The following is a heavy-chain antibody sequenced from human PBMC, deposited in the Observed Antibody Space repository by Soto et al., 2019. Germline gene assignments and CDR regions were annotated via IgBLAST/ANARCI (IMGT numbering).Heavy chain of an antibody. V-gene: IGHV1-2*04. J-gene: IGHJ6*03. CDR3: ARGYSNPKYYYYYYMDV. CDR1: GYTFTGSY. CDR2: INPNSGGT. Sequence: ASVKVSCKASGYTFTGSYMHWLRQAPGQGLEWMGWINPNSGGTNYAQKFQGWVTMTRDTSISTAYMELSRLRSDDTAVYYCARGYSNPKYYYYYYMDVWGKGTTVTVSS. D-gene: IGHD4-4*01.